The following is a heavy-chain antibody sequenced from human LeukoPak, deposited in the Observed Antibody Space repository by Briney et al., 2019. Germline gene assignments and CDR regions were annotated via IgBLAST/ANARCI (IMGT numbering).Heavy chain of an antibody. J-gene: IGHJ1*01. V-gene: IGHV3-21*01. CDR2: ISSSSSYI. D-gene: IGHD6-13*01. CDR3: ARDPGSWGAAAKYFQH. CDR1: GFTFSSYS. Sequence: NPGGSLRLSCAASGFTFSSYSMNWVRQAPGKGLEWVSSISSSSSYIYYADSVKGRFTISRDNAKNSLYLQMNSLRAEDTAVYYCARDPGSWGAAAKYFQHWGQGTLVTVSS.